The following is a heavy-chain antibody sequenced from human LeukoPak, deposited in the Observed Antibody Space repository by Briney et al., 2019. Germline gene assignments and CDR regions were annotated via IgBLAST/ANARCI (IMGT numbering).Heavy chain of an antibody. J-gene: IGHJ4*02. CDR3: AKGVYSGTYYSDY. CDR2: IHSTGDTT. D-gene: IGHD1-26*01. CDR1: GFTFSSYA. Sequence: GGSLRLSCAASGFTFSSYAMSWVRQAPGKGLEWVSAIHSTGDTTFYAVSVKGRFTISRDNSKNTLCLQMNSLRAEDTAIYYCAKGVYSGTYYSDYWGQGTLVTVSS. V-gene: IGHV3-23*01.